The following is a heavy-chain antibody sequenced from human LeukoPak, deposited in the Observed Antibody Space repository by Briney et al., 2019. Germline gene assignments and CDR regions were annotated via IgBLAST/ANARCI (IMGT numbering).Heavy chain of an antibody. V-gene: IGHV4-59*12. CDR3: ARLQTLYYYDSSGYIDY. D-gene: IGHD3-22*01. J-gene: IGHJ4*02. Sequence: SETLSLTCSVSGGDISTYHWSWIRQSPGEAFEYIGNVYYSGSTYYNPSLKSRVTISVDTSKNQFSLKLSSVTAADTAVYYCARLQTLYYYDSSGYIDYWGQGTLVTVSS. CDR1: GGDISTYH. CDR2: VYYSGST.